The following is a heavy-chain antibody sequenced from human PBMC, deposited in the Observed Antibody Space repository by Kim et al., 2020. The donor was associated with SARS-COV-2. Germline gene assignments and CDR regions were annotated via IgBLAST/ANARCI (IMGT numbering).Heavy chain of an antibody. CDR3: AKGRGFDY. J-gene: IGHJ4*02. D-gene: IGHD3-10*01. CDR2: SKK. Sequence: SKKYYADTVKGRFTIPRENSKSRLYLQMNSLGAEDTAVYYCAKGRGFDYWGQGTLVTVSS. V-gene: IGHV3-33*06.